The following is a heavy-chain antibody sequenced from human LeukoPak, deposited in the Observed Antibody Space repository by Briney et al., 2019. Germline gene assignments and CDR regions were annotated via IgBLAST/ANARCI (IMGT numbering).Heavy chain of an antibody. CDR1: GFTFSNYW. CDR2: IKQDGSEK. CDR3: ARDLMDYDVSTGLHHYYMDV. V-gene: IGHV3-7*01. J-gene: IGHJ6*02. Sequence: GGSLRLSCAASGFTFSNYWMSWVRQAPGKGLEWVANIKQDGSEKYYVDSVKGRFTISRDNAKNSLYLQMSSLRAEDTAVYYCARDLMDYDVSTGLHHYYMDVWGQGTTVTVSS. D-gene: IGHD3-9*01.